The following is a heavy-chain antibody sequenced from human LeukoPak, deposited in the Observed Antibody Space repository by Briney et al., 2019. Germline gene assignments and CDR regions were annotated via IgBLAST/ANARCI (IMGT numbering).Heavy chain of an antibody. CDR2: ISDSGGT. CDR3: ARDKASCSDTTCPFYGFDY. D-gene: IGHD2-2*01. Sequence: PSETLSLTCTVSGGSISSHYWSWIRQAPGKELEWIGYISDSGGTTYNPSLKSRVSIDTSKNQFSLKVRSVTAADTAVYYCARDKASCSDTTCPFYGFDYWGQGTLVTVSS. CDR1: GGSISSHY. J-gene: IGHJ4*02. V-gene: IGHV4-59*11.